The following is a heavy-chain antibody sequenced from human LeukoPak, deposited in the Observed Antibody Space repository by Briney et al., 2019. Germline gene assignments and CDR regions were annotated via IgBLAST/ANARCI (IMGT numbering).Heavy chain of an antibody. CDR3: ARELAARQDLDY. Sequence: GGSLKLSCAASGFTFSSYAMSWVRQAPGKGLEWVSSIDSSGRDTYYAGSVKGRFTISRDNAKNSLYLQMNSLRAEDTAVYYCARELAARQDLDYWGQGTLVTVSS. V-gene: IGHV3-21*01. CDR1: GFTFSSYA. D-gene: IGHD6-6*01. CDR2: IDSSGRDT. J-gene: IGHJ4*02.